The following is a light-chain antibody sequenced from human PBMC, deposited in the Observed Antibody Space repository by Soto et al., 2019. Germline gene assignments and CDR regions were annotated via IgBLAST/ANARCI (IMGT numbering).Light chain of an antibody. CDR2: EVS. CDR1: SSDVGGYNF. Sequence: QSVLTQPASVFGTPGQSITFSCTGTSSDVGGYNFVSWYQQHPGKAPKLMIYEVSSRPSGVSNRFSGSKSGNTASLTISGPQPEDEADYYCCSYTTSTTVVFGTGTNVTVL. V-gene: IGLV2-14*03. J-gene: IGLJ1*01. CDR3: CSYTTSTTVV.